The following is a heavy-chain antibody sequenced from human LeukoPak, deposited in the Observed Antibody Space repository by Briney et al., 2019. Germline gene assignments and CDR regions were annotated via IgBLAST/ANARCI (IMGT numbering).Heavy chain of an antibody. CDR3: AMGKGGSSPIDH. CDR1: GFTVSTDY. Sequence: QPGGSLRLSCVASGFTVSTDYMSWVRQAPGRGLEWVLLIYSGGSTYYADSVTGRFSISSDRSETTLIPQMNSMRAEDTAVDYYAMGKGGSSPIDHWGQGTLVTVST. V-gene: IGHV3-66*01. CDR2: IYSGGST. J-gene: IGHJ4*02. D-gene: IGHD1-26*01.